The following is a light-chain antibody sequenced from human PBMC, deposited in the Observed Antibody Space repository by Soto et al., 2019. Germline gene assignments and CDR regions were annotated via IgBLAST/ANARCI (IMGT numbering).Light chain of an antibody. V-gene: IGKV3-20*01. CDR2: GAS. CDR3: QQYGGSPRT. Sequence: EIVLTQSPGTLSLSPGEGATLSCRASQSINSFLAWYQQRRGQAPRLLIHGASNRATGIPDRFSGSGSGTDFTLTISRLEPEDFAVYYCQQYGGSPRTFGQGTKGDIK. J-gene: IGKJ1*01. CDR1: QSINSF.